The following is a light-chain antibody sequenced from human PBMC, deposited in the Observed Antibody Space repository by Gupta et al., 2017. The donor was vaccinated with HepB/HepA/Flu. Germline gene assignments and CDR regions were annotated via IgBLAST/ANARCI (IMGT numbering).Light chain of an antibody. CDR1: SSDIGGAKY. J-gene: IGLJ2*01. V-gene: IGLV2-14*03. CDR3: SSYTSITTSVI. CDR2: DVS. Sequence: HYAPTQPPSVTGPPGQAITISCIGTSSDIGGAKYVSWYQQLPGKAPKLMIYDVSSRPSGVSNRFSGSKSGNTASLTISGLQAEDEADYYCSSYTSITTSVIFGGGTKLTVL.